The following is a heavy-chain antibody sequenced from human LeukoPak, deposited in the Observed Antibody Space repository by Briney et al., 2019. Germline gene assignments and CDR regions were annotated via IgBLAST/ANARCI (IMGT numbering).Heavy chain of an antibody. D-gene: IGHD3-3*01. Sequence: SETLSLTCTVSGGSISSSSYYWGWIRQPPGKGLKWIGSIYYSGSTYYNPSLKSRVTISVDTSKNQFSLKLSSVTAADTAVYYCASYDPGAFDIWGQGTMVTVSS. J-gene: IGHJ3*02. CDR2: IYYSGST. CDR1: GGSISSSSYY. CDR3: ASYDPGAFDI. V-gene: IGHV4-39*01.